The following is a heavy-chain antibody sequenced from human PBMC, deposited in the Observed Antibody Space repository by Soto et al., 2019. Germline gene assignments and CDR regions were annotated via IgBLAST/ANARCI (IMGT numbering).Heavy chain of an antibody. CDR1: GFTFTSSA. J-gene: IGHJ6*02. CDR2: IVVGSGNT. V-gene: IGHV1-58*02. Sequence: SVKVSCKASGFTFTSSAMQWVRQARGQRLEWIGWIVVGSGNTNYAQKFQERVTITRDMSTSTAYMELSSLRSEDTAVYYCAAAALWFGELLYLTAPNKTTYYYYGMDVWGQGTTVTVSS. CDR3: AAAALWFGELLYLTAPNKTTYYYYGMDV. D-gene: IGHD3-10*01.